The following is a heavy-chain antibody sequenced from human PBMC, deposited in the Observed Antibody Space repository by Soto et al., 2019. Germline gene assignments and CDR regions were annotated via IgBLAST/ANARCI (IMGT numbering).Heavy chain of an antibody. D-gene: IGHD6-19*01. Sequence: GGSLRLSCAASGFTFKDYYMSWIRQAPGRGLEWIAYISSRDRAMYADSAQGRFIISRDNANSSLFLQMNSLRADDTAVYYCAREMATSGWFQNYYYLGMDVWGQGTTVTVSS. CDR1: GFTFKDYY. J-gene: IGHJ6*02. CDR3: AREMATSGWFQNYYYLGMDV. CDR2: ISSRDRA. V-gene: IGHV3-11*01.